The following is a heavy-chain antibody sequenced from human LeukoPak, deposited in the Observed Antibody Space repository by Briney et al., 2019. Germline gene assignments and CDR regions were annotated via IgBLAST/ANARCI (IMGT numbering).Heavy chain of an antibody. CDR3: VESSSGARAKWTG. D-gene: IGHD6-6*01. V-gene: IGHV4-34*01. CDR2: INYSGST. CDR1: GGSFSGYY. Sequence: SETLSLTCAVYGGSFSGYYWSWIRQPPGKGLEWIGEINYSGSTNYNPSLKSRVTISLDTSKNQFSLKLSSVTAAGTAVYDCVESSSGARAKWTGWGQGTLGTVS. J-gene: IGHJ4*02.